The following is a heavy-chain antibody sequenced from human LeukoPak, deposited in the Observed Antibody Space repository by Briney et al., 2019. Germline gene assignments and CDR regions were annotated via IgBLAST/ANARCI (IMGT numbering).Heavy chain of an antibody. CDR3: ARVAAAGTGNWFDP. D-gene: IGHD6-13*01. CDR2: IIPIFGTA. Sequence: SVKVSCEASGGTFSSYAISWVRQAPGQGLEWMGGIIPIFGTANYAQKFQGRVTITTDESTSTAYMELSSLRSEDTAVYYCARVAAAGTGNWFDPWGQGTLVTVPS. CDR1: GGTFSSYA. J-gene: IGHJ5*02. V-gene: IGHV1-69*05.